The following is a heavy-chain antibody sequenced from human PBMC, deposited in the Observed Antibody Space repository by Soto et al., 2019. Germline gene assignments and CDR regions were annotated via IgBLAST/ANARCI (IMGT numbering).Heavy chain of an antibody. D-gene: IGHD5-12*01. Sequence: SGPTLINPTKTLRQTCNFSGFSLTHKGVGVGWIRQTPRKALEWLGIIYLDDDKRYRTSLNNRLTITKETSKNQVIQKMTNVNNVDTATYYCAQLNENSGFVGRYDPWGQGTMVTVYS. CDR3: AQLNENSGFVGRYDP. J-gene: IGHJ4*02. CDR2: IYLDDDK. V-gene: IGHV2-5*02. CDR1: GFSLTHKGVG.